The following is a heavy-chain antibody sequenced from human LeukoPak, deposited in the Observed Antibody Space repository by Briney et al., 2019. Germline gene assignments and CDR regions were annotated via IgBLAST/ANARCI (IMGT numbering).Heavy chain of an antibody. CDR2: INPNSGDT. J-gene: IGHJ4*02. V-gene: IGHV1-2*02. CDR3: ASSIEADFDY. CDR1: GYTFSDYI. Sequence: ASAKVSCKASGYTFSDYIITWVRQAPGQGLEWMGWINPNSGDTHHPQKFQGRVTVTRDTSITTVFMELNRLRSDDTAVYFCASSIEADFDYWGQGTLVTVSS. D-gene: IGHD6-13*01.